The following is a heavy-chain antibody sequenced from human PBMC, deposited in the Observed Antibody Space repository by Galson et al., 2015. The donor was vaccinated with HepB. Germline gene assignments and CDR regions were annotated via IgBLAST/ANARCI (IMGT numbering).Heavy chain of an antibody. V-gene: IGHV1-58*01. CDR3: AADGCSSTSCYARDRGDFDY. CDR2: IVVGSGNT. J-gene: IGHJ4*02. Sequence: SVKVSCKASGFTFTSSAVQWVRQARGQRLEWIGWIVVGSGNTNYAQKFQERVTITRDVSTSTAYMELSSLRSEDTAVYYCAADGCSSTSCYARDRGDFDYWGQGTLVTVSS. D-gene: IGHD2-2*01. CDR1: GFTFTSSA.